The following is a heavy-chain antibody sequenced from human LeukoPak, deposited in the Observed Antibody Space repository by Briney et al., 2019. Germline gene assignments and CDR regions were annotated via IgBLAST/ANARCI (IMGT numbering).Heavy chain of an antibody. CDR1: GYTFTSYG. D-gene: IGHD6-13*01. J-gene: IGHJ5*02. Sequence: ASVKVSCKASGYTFTSYGIGWVRQAPGQGLEWMGWISAYNGNTNYAQKLQGRVTMTTDTSTSTAYMELRSLRSDDTAVYYCAVSSSWYNWFDPWGQGTLVTVSS. CDR3: AVSSSWYNWFDP. V-gene: IGHV1-18*01. CDR2: ISAYNGNT.